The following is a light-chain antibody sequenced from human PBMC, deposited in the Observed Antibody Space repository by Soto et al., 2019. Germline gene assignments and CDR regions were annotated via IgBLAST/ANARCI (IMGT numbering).Light chain of an antibody. J-gene: IGKJ2*01. CDR2: KAS. Sequence: DIQMTQSPSTLSASVGDRVTITCRASQSISYWLAWYQQKPGKAPNLLIYKASSLESGVPSRFSGSGSGTEFTLTISSLQPDDFATYYRRHYNTYSPPYTFGQGTKLEIK. V-gene: IGKV1-5*03. CDR3: RHYNTYSPPYT. CDR1: QSISYW.